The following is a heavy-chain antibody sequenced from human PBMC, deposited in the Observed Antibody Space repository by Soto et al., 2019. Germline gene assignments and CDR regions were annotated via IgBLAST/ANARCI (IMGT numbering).Heavy chain of an antibody. CDR1: GGSISSYY. Sequence: SETLSLTCTVSGGSISSYYWSWIRQPPGKGLEWIGYIYYSGSTNYNPSLKSRVTISVDTSKNQFSLKLNSMAAADTAVYYCARHNYGSGTTYFDYWGQGTLVTVSS. CDR3: ARHNYGSGTTYFDY. J-gene: IGHJ4*02. V-gene: IGHV4-59*08. CDR2: IYYSGST. D-gene: IGHD3-10*01.